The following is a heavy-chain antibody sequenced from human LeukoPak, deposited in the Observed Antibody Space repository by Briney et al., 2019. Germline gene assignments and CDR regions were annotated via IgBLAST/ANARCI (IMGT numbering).Heavy chain of an antibody. D-gene: IGHD2-15*01. V-gene: IGHV3-30-3*01. CDR3: ARDPVGGRYCSGGSCYRYGMDV. J-gene: IGHJ6*02. CDR2: ISYDGSNK. Sequence: PGRSLRLSCAASGFTFSSYAMHWVRQAPGKGLEWVAVISYDGSNKYYADSVKGRFTISRDNSKNTLYLQMNSLRAEDTAVYYCARDPVGGRYCSGGSCYRYGMDVWGQGTTVTVSS. CDR1: GFTFSSYA.